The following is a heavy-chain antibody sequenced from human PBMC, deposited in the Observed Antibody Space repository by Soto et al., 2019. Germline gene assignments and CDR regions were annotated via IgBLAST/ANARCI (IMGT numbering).Heavy chain of an antibody. CDR3: ACIFSGGYGYGFYYYGMDV. CDR2: IYYSGST. CDR1: GVSINTGPYY. V-gene: IGHV4-39*01. D-gene: IGHD5-18*01. J-gene: IGHJ6*02. Sequence: SETLSLTCSVSGVSINTGPYYWGWIRQPPGKGLEWIGSIYYSGSTYYNPSLKSRVTISVDTSKNQFSLKLSSVTAADTAVYYCACIFSGGYGYGFYYYGMDVWGQGTTVTVSS.